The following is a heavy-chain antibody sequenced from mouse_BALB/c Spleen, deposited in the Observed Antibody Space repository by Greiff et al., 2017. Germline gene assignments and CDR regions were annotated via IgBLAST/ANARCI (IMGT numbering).Heavy chain of an antibody. CDR1: GFNIKDTY. D-gene: IGHD2-4*01. V-gene: IGHV14-3*02. CDR3: ARRGAMITTGYAMDY. Sequence: EVQRVESGAELVKPGASVKLSCTASGFNIKDTYMHWVKQRPEQGLEWIGRIDPANGNTKYDPKFQGKATITADTSSNTAYLQLSSLTSEDTAVYYCARRGAMITTGYAMDYWGQGTSVTVSS. CDR2: IDPANGNT. J-gene: IGHJ4*01.